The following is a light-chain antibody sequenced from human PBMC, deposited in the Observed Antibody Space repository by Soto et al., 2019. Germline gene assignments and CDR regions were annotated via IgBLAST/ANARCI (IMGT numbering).Light chain of an antibody. CDR1: SSDVGGFNS. CDR3: RSYTSTMTNV. V-gene: IGLV2-14*03. J-gene: IGLJ1*01. Sequence: QSALTQPASVSGSPGQSITISCTGTSSDVGGFNSVSWYQLRPGTAPKLILYDVVDRPSGVSYRFSGSKSGNTASLTISGLQAADEADYFCRSYTSTMTNVFGSGTMATV. CDR2: DVV.